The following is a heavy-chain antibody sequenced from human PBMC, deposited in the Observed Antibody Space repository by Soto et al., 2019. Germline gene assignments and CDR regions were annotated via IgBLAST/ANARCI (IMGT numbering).Heavy chain of an antibody. CDR3: AGCGSVRWSSGAPSFDP. Sequence: GASVKVSCKASGGTFSSYAISWVRQAPGQGLEWMGGIIPIFGTANYAQKFQGRVTITADESTSTAYMELSSLRSEDTAVYFCAGCGSVRWSSGAPSFDPWGQGTLVTVSS. V-gene: IGHV1-69*13. J-gene: IGHJ5*02. CDR1: GGTFSSYA. D-gene: IGHD1-26*01. CDR2: IIPIFGTA.